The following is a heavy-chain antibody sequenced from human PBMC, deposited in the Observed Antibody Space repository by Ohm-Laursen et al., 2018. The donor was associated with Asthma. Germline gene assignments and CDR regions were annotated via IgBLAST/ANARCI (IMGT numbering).Heavy chain of an antibody. CDR1: GFAFDDYA. Sequence: SLRLSCAASGFAFDDYAMHWVRHVPGKGLEWVSGINWNGNVIGYADSVKGRFTTSRDNANNSLFLDMNSLRVEDTALYYCAKEVVPAAFFFYGMDVWGQGTTVTVSS. V-gene: IGHV3-9*01. J-gene: IGHJ6*02. D-gene: IGHD2-2*01. CDR2: INWNGNVI. CDR3: AKEVVPAAFFFYGMDV.